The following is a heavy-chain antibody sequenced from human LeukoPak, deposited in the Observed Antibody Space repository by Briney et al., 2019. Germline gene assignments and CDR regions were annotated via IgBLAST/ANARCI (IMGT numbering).Heavy chain of an antibody. Sequence: PGGSLRLSCAASGFRFSSHWMSWVRHTPGKGLEWVANINQDGGTKYYRDFAKGRFTISRDNAQNSLYLQINSLRAEDTAVYYCAREKGTLIRATAFEMWGQGTMVTVSS. CDR3: AREKGTLIRATAFEM. V-gene: IGHV3-7*01. CDR1: GFRFSSHW. CDR2: INQDGGTK. J-gene: IGHJ3*02. D-gene: IGHD3-10*01.